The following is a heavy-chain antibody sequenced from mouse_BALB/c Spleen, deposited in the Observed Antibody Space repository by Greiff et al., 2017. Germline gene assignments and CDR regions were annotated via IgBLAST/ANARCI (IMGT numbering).Heavy chain of an antibody. CDR3: ATYGYDARAWFAY. D-gene: IGHD2-2*01. J-gene: IGHJ3*01. CDR2: IWAGGST. V-gene: IGHV2-6-5*01. CDR1: GFSLTDYG. Sequence: VQVVESGPGLVAPSQSLSITCTVSGFSLTDYGVSWIRQPPGKGLEWLGVIWAGGSTNYNSALMSRLSISKDNSKSQVFLKMNSLQTDDTAMYYCATYGYDARAWFAYWGQGTLVTVSA.